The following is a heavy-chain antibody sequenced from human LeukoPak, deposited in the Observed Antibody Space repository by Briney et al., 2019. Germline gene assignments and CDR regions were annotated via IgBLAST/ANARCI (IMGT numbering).Heavy chain of an antibody. Sequence: GGSLRLSCAASGFTFSSYEMNWVRQAPGKGLEWVSYISSSGSTIYYADSVKGRFTISRDNAKNSLYLQMNSLRAEDTAVYYCARSPIAVAGTDYYYYYMDVWGKGTTVTVSS. CDR1: GFTFSSYE. V-gene: IGHV3-48*03. D-gene: IGHD6-19*01. CDR3: ARSPIAVAGTDYYYYYMDV. J-gene: IGHJ6*03. CDR2: ISSSGSTI.